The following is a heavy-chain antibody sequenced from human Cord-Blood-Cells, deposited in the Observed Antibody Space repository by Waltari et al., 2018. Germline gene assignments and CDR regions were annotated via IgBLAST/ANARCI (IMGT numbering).Heavy chain of an antibody. CDR3: ARLVVPAPYYYYGMDV. V-gene: IGHV1-69*01. Sequence: QVQLVQSGAEVKKPGSSVKVSCKASGGTFSSYAISRVRPAPGQGLEWMGGIIPIFGTANYAQKFQGRVTITADESTSTAYMELSSLRSEDTAVYYCARLVVPAPYYYYGMDVWGQGTTVTVSS. CDR1: GGTFSSYA. J-gene: IGHJ6*02. CDR2: IIPIFGTA. D-gene: IGHD2-2*01.